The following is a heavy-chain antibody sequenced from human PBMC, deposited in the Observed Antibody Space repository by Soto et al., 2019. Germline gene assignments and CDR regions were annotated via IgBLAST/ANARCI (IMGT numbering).Heavy chain of an antibody. CDR2: ISGSGVST. J-gene: IGHJ4*02. D-gene: IGHD3-3*01. CDR3: AALGRGFYRSDF. V-gene: IGHV3-23*01. Sequence: DVELLESVGGLVQPGGSLRLSCEVSGFTFSSWAMTWVRQAPGQGLEWVSAISGSGVSTYYADSVKGRGTISRDNYKNTLYLHMNGLRVDDTAIYYCAALGRGFYRSDFWGQGTLITVS. CDR1: GFTFSSWA.